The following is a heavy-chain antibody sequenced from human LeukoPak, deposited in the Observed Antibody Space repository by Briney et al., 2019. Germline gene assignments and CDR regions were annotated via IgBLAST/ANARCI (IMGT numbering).Heavy chain of an antibody. CDR3: ARLVYDSRGYYFDY. V-gene: IGHV4-61*05. Sequence: SETLSLTCTVSGGSINSSSYYWDWIRQPPGKGLEWIGYIRYSGSANYNPSLRSRVTTSIDTSKNQFFLKLSSVTAADTAVYHCARLVYDSRGYYFDYWGQGTLVIVSS. CDR2: IRYSGSA. CDR1: GGSINSSSYY. D-gene: IGHD3-22*01. J-gene: IGHJ4*02.